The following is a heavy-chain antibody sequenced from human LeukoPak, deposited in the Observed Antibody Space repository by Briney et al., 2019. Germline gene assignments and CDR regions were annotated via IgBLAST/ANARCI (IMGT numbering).Heavy chain of an antibody. J-gene: IGHJ4*02. Sequence: PGGSLRLPCAASGFTFGAYWMSWFRQAPGKGPEWLASIKDDGSAQFYVDSLEGRFTISRDNAKNTLYLQMDTMRVEDTAVYYCARHIVGEQNFDYWSQGTLVTVSS. CDR2: IKDDGSAQ. CDR1: GFTFGAYW. D-gene: IGHD3-16*02. CDR3: ARHIVGEQNFDY. V-gene: IGHV3-7*01.